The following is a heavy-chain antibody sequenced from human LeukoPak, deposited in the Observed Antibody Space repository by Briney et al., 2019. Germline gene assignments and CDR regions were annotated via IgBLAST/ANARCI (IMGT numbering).Heavy chain of an antibody. CDR2: ISSSGSTI. D-gene: IGHD4-17*01. J-gene: IGHJ4*02. CDR1: GFTFSSYE. CDR3: ARASTVTLAFDY. Sequence: QPGGSLRLSCAASGFTFSSYEMNWVRQAPGKGLEWVSYISSSGSTIYYAGSVKGRFTISRDNAKNSLYLQMNSLRAEDTAVYYCARASTVTLAFDYWGQGTLVTVSS. V-gene: IGHV3-48*03.